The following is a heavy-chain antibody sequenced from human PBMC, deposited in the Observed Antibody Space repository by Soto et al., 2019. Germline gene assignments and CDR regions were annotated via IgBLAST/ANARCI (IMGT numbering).Heavy chain of an antibody. CDR2: XXTTGIT. V-gene: IGHV4-4*07. CDR1: VDSISSYF. D-gene: IGHD3-10*01. CDR3: ARQNFGEGWFDP. J-gene: IGHJ5*02. Sequence: PSETLSLTCNVSVDSISSYFCNWVRQPAGKAPEXIXXXXTTGITNNNPSLKSRVTMSVDTSKSQFSLKLRSVTAADTAIYYCARQNFGEGWFDPWGQGTLVTVSS.